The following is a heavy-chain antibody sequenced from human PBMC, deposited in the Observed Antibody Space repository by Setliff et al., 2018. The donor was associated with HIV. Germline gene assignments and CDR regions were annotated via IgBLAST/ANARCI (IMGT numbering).Heavy chain of an antibody. CDR2: INHSGST. D-gene: IGHD6-13*01. CDR1: GGSFSGYY. CDR3: AREIIAAAGQDWFDP. V-gene: IGHV4-34*01. Sequence: SETLSLTCTVPGGSFSGYYWTWIRQVPGKGLEWIGEINHSGSTNYNPSLKSRVTISLDTSKNQFSLHLNSVTAADTAVYYCAREIIAAAGQDWFDPWGQGTLVTVSS. J-gene: IGHJ5*02.